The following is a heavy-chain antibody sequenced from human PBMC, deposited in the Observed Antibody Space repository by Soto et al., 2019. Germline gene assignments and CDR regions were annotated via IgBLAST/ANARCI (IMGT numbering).Heavy chain of an antibody. CDR1: GFTFSSYA. V-gene: IGHV3-23*01. J-gene: IGHJ5*02. Sequence: EVQLLESGGGLVQPGGSLRLSCAASGFTFSSYAMSWVRQAPGKGLEWVSAISGSGGSTYYADSVKGRFTITRDNSKNTLYLQMNSLRAEDTAVYYCAKANIPFYSSGWTGGFDPWGQGTLVTVSS. D-gene: IGHD6-19*01. CDR3: AKANIPFYSSGWTGGFDP. CDR2: ISGSGGST.